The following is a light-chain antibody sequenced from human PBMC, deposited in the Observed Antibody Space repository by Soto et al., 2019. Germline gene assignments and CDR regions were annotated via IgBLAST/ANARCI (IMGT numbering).Light chain of an antibody. J-gene: IGKJ1*01. Sequence: EIVLTQSPGTLSLSPGERATLYCRASQSVSSSYLAWYQQKPGQAPRLLIYGASSRATGIPDRFSGSGSGTEFTLTISSLQSEDFAVYYCQQYNNWPRRTFGQGTKVDIK. CDR3: QQYNNWPRRT. CDR2: GAS. V-gene: IGKV3-20*01. CDR1: QSVSSSY.